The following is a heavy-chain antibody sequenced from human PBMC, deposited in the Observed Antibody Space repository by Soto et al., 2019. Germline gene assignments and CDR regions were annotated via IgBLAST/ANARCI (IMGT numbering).Heavy chain of an antibody. D-gene: IGHD6-19*01. CDR3: AKDRFRIAVAAPFDY. Sequence: QVQLVESGGGVVQPGRSLRLSCAASGFTFSSYGMHWVRQAPGKGLEWVAVISYDGSNKYYADSVKGRFTISRDNSKNTLYLQMNRLRAEDTAVYYCAKDRFRIAVAAPFDYWGKGTLVTVSS. CDR2: ISYDGSNK. CDR1: GFTFSSYG. V-gene: IGHV3-30*18. J-gene: IGHJ4*02.